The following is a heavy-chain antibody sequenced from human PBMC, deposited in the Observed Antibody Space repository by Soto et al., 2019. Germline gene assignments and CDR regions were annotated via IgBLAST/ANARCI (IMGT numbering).Heavy chain of an antibody. D-gene: IGHD4-17*01. CDR2: INPNSGGT. J-gene: IGHJ6*03. CDR3: ARGGAGIDYGGGRGYYYYYYMDV. CDR1: GYTFTGYY. V-gene: IGHV1-2*04. Sequence: ASVKVSCKASGYTFTGYYMHWVRQAPGQGLEWMGWINPNSGGTNYAQKFQGWVTMTRDTSISTAYMELSRLRSDDTAVYYCARGGAGIDYGGGRGYYYYYYMDVWGKGTAVTVSS.